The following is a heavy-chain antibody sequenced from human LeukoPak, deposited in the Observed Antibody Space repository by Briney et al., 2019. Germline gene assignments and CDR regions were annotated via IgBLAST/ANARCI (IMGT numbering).Heavy chain of an antibody. Sequence: ASVKVSCKASGCTFTSYDINWVRQATGQGLEWMGWMNPNCGNTGYAQKFQGRVTIARNTSISTAYMELSSLRSEDTAVYYCARGIRTQRWPDYYMDVWGKGTTVTVSS. J-gene: IGHJ6*03. D-gene: IGHD1-14*01. CDR3: ARGIRTQRWPDYYMDV. CDR2: MNPNCGNT. CDR1: GCTFTSYD. V-gene: IGHV1-8*03.